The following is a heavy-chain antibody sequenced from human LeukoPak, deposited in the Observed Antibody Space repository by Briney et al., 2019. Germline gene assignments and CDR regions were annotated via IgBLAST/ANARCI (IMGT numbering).Heavy chain of an antibody. Sequence: KTSETLSLTCTVSGGSISSSSYYWGWIRQPPGKGLEWIGYISHSGSTYYNPSLKSRVAISVDRSKNQFSLKLSSVTAADTAVYYCARTPYYCSGFSCYSTWFDPWGQGTLVTVSS. CDR2: ISHSGST. CDR1: GGSISSSSYY. J-gene: IGHJ5*02. D-gene: IGHD2-15*01. CDR3: ARTPYYCSGFSCYSTWFDP. V-gene: IGHV4-39*07.